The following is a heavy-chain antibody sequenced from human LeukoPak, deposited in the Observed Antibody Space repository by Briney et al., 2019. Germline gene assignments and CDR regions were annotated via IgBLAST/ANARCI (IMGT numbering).Heavy chain of an antibody. J-gene: IGHJ2*01. CDR3: ARGPDSSGYYYVGYFDL. V-gene: IGHV1-69*13. CDR1: GGTFSSYA. D-gene: IGHD3-22*01. Sequence: GASVKVSCKASGGTFSSYAISWVRQAPGQGLGWMGGIIPIFGTANYAQKFQGRVTITADESTSTAYMELSSLRSEDTAVYYCARGPDSSGYYYVGYFDLWGRGTLVTVSS. CDR2: IIPIFGTA.